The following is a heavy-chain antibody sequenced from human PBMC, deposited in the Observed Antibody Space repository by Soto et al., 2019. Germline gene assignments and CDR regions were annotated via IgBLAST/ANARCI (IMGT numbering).Heavy chain of an antibody. D-gene: IGHD2-15*01. CDR1: GFSLSASGVG. CDR2: IYWDDDK. CDR3: AHRGVDVDCSGGSCPFDY. V-gene: IGHV2-5*02. J-gene: IGHJ4*02. Sequence: SGPTLVNPTQTLTLTCTFSGFSLSASGVGVGWIRQPPGKALEWLALIYWDDDKRYSPSLKSRLTITKDTSKNQVVLTMTNMDPVDTATYYCAHRGVDVDCSGGSCPFDYWGQGTLVTVSS.